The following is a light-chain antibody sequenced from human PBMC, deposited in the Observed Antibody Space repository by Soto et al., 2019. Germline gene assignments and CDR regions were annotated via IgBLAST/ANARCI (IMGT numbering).Light chain of an antibody. CDR2: DAS. Sequence: EIVLTQSPATLSLSPGDRATLSCRASQSVGSYLGGYQQRPGQAPRLLIYDASNRATGIPARFSGSGSGTDFTLTISSLEPEDFAGYYCQQRSDWPSTFGGGTKVEIK. CDR1: QSVGSY. CDR3: QQRSDWPST. V-gene: IGKV3-11*01. J-gene: IGKJ4*01.